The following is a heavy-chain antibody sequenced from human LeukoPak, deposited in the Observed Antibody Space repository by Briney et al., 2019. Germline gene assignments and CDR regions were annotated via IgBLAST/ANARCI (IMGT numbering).Heavy chain of an antibody. CDR1: GFTFSSYA. V-gene: IGHV3-23*01. J-gene: IGHJ4*02. CDR2: ISGGGGST. CDR3: ARDSDILTGYYLDY. Sequence: GGSLRLSCAASGFTFSSYAMHWVRQAPGKGLEWVSTISGGGGSTYSADSVKGRFTISRDNSKNTLYLQMNSLRAEDTAVYYCARDSDILTGYYLDYWGQGTLVTVSS. D-gene: IGHD3-9*01.